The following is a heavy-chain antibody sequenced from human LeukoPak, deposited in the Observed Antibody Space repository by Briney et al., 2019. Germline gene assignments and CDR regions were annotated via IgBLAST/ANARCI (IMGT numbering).Heavy chain of an antibody. CDR1: GFTFDNYA. D-gene: IGHD6-25*01. V-gene: IGHV3-23*01. CDR3: AKRAPPGTAAGVPYYSDY. Sequence: TGGSLRLSCAASGFTFDNYAMSWVRQAPGEGLEWVSTISVSDTFYADSVRGRFTISRDSSRNTISLLMNSLRTEDTALYYRAKRAPPGTAAGVPYYSDYWGQGTLVTVSS. CDR2: ISVSDT. J-gene: IGHJ4*02.